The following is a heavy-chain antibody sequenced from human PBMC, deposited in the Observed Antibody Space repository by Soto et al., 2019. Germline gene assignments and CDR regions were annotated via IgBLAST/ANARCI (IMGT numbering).Heavy chain of an antibody. J-gene: IGHJ4*02. V-gene: IGHV4-59*01. CDR3: ARSDYGDYDY. CDR1: GGSIXSYY. CDR2: IYYSGST. Sequence: SETLSLTCSVSGGSIXSYYWSWIRQPPGKGLEWIGYIYYSGSTNYNPSLKSRVTISVDTSKNQFSLKLSSVTAADTAVYYCARSDYGDYDYWGQGTLVTVSS. D-gene: IGHD4-17*01.